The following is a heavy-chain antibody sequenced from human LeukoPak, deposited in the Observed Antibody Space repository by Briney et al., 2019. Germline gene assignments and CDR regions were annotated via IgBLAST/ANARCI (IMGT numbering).Heavy chain of an antibody. J-gene: IGHJ4*02. D-gene: IGHD3-22*01. V-gene: IGHV1-24*01. Sequence: ASVKVSCKVSGYTLTELSMHWVRQAPGKGLEWMGGFYPEGGESIYAQKFQGRVTMTEDTSTDTAYMELSSLRSEDTAVYYCATELYYYDSSGYYYSHFDYWGQGTLVTVSS. CDR1: GYTLTELS. CDR3: ATELYYYDSSGYYYSHFDY. CDR2: FYPEGGES.